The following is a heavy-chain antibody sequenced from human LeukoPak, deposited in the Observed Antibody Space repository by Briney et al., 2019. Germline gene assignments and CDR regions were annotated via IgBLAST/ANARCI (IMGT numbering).Heavy chain of an antibody. D-gene: IGHD2-21*02. Sequence: ASGKVSCKASGGSISSYAIGWVRQATGQGLEWMGVINPSGGSTSYAQKFQGRVTMTRDTSTSTVYMELSSLRSEDTAVYYCARGGGDGDYWGQGTLVTVSS. CDR2: INPSGGST. J-gene: IGHJ4*02. CDR3: ARGGGDGDY. CDR1: GGSISSYA. V-gene: IGHV1-46*01.